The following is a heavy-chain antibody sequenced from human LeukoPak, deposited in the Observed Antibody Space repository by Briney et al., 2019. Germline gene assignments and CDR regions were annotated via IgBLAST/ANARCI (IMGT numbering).Heavy chain of an antibody. V-gene: IGHV3-21*01. CDR2: ISSSSYI. D-gene: IGHD4-17*01. CDR1: GFTFSSYS. CDR3: ARNRYGDYSIDY. J-gene: IGHJ4*02. Sequence: GGSLRLSCAASGFTFSSYSMNWVCQAPGKGLEWVSSISSSSYIYYADSVKGRFTISRDNAKNSLYLQMNSLRAEDTAVYYCARNRYGDYSIDYWGQGTLVTVSS.